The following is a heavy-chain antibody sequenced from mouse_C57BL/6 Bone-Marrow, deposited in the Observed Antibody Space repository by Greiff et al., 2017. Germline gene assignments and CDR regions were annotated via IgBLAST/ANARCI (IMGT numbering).Heavy chain of an antibody. Sequence: VQLQESGAELVRPGTSVKMSCKASGYTFTNYWIGWAKQRPGHGLEWIGDIYPGGGYTNYNEKFKGKATLTADKSSSTAYMQFSSLTSEDSAIYYCARGATTGEYFDYWGQGTTLTVSS. CDR1: GYTFTNYW. CDR2: IYPGGGYT. D-gene: IGHD1-1*01. J-gene: IGHJ2*01. CDR3: ARGATTGEYFDY. V-gene: IGHV1-63*01.